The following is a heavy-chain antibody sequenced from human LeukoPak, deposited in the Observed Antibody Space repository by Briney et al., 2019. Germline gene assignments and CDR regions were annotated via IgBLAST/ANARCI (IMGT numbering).Heavy chain of an antibody. D-gene: IGHD5-18*01. Sequence: SETLSLTCAVYGGSFSGYYWSWIRQPPGKGLEWIGEINHSGSTNYNPSLKSRVTISVDTSKNQFSLKLSSVTAADTAVYYCARGWSSELWLAYFDYWGQGTLVSVSS. J-gene: IGHJ4*02. CDR3: ARGWSSELWLAYFDY. V-gene: IGHV4-34*01. CDR1: GGSFSGYY. CDR2: INHSGST.